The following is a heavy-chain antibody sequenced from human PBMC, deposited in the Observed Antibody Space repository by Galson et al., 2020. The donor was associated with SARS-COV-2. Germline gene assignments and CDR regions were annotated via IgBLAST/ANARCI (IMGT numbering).Heavy chain of an antibody. CDR3: ATGPPYCSSTSCYPNWFDP. D-gene: IGHD2-2*01. CDR1: GYTLTELS. CDR2: FDPEDGET. Sequence: ASVKVSCKVSGYTLTELSMHWVRQAPGKGLEWMGGFDPEDGETIYAQKFQGRVTMTEDTSTDTAYMELSRLRSEDTAVYYCATGPPYCSSTSCYPNWFDPWGQGTLVTVSS. J-gene: IGHJ5*02. V-gene: IGHV1-24*01.